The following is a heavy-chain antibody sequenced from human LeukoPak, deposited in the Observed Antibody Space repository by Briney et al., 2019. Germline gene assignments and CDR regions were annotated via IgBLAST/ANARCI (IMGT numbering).Heavy chain of an antibody. Sequence: GGSLRLSCAASGFTVSSNYMSWVRQAPGKGLEWVSVIYSGGSTYYADSVKGRFTISRDNSKNTLYLQMNSLRAEDTAVYYCARGPTIIVGVTYYFDYWGQGTLVPVSS. D-gene: IGHD3-22*01. J-gene: IGHJ4*02. CDR1: GFTVSSNY. CDR3: ARGPTIIVGVTYYFDY. CDR2: IYSGGST. V-gene: IGHV3-66*01.